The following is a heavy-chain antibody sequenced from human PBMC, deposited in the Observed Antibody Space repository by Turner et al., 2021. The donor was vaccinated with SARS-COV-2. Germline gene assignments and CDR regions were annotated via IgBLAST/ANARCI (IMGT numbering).Heavy chain of an antibody. Sequence: QMQLVQSGPEVKKPGTSVKVSCKASGFTFTSSAMQWVRQARGQRLEWIGWIVVGSGNTNYAQNFQERVTITRDMSTSTAYMELSSLRSEDTAVYYCATSSPFEGATRWFDPWGQGTLVTVSS. CDR1: GFTFTSSA. CDR3: ATSSPFEGATRWFDP. V-gene: IGHV1-58*02. D-gene: IGHD1-26*01. CDR2: IVVGSGNT. J-gene: IGHJ5*02.